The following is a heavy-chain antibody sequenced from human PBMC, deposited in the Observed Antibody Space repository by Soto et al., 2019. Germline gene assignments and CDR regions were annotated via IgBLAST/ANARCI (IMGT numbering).Heavy chain of an antibody. Sequence: QVQLVESGGGLVKPGGSLRVSCAASGFTFSDSYMSWIRQAPGKGLEWVSYITNGGSTVYYANSVRGRFTTSRDNAKNSLYLQMNSLRADDTAVYYCARAWSPGVDFWGQGTLVTVSS. D-gene: IGHD3-3*01. CDR3: ARAWSPGVDF. CDR1: GFTFSDSY. J-gene: IGHJ4*02. CDR2: ITNGGSTV. V-gene: IGHV3-11*01.